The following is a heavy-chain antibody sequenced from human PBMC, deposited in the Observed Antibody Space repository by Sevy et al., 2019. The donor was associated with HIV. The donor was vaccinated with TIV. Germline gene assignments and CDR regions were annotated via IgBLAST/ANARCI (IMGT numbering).Heavy chain of an antibody. V-gene: IGHV3-9*01. CDR2: ISWNSGSI. J-gene: IGHJ4*01. D-gene: IGHD2-8*01. CDR1: GFTFDDYA. CDR3: ARDRDDGYCTNGVCFNFDN. Sequence: GGSLRLSCAASGFTFDDYAMHWVRQAPGKGLEWVSGISWNSGSIDYADSVKGRFTISRDHAKNSLYLQMKRLRADDTALYYCARDRDDGYCTNGVCFNFDNWGQGTLVTVSS.